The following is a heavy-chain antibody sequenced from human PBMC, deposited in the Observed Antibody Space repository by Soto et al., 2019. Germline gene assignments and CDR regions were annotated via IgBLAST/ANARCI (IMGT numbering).Heavy chain of an antibody. J-gene: IGHJ6*02. Sequence: QVQLVQSGAEVKKPGASVKVSCRAFGYTFTDYYIHWVRQAPGQGLEWVGWINPNSGATNYAQNFQGRVTMTWDTSINTAYMDLTRLTSDGTAVYYCARAHYDVSGMDVWGQGTTVTVSS. CDR1: GYTFTDYY. CDR3: ARAHYDVSGMDV. V-gene: IGHV1-2*02. CDR2: INPNSGAT.